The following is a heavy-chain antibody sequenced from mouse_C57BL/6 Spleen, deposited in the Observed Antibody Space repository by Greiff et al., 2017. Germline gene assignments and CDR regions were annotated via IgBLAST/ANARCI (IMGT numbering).Heavy chain of an antibody. CDR3: ARSDGSSPWFAY. D-gene: IGHD1-1*01. J-gene: IGHJ3*01. CDR2: IYPGSGST. Sequence: VQVVESGAELVKPGASVKMSCKASGYTFTSYWITWVKQRPGQGLEWIGDIYPGSGSTNYNEKFKSKATLTVDTSSSTAYMQLSSLTSEDSAVYYCARSDGSSPWFAYWGQGTLVTVSA. CDR1: GYTFTSYW. V-gene: IGHV1-55*01.